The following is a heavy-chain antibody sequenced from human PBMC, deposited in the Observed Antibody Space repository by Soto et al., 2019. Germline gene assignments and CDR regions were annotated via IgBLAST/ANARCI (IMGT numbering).Heavy chain of an antibody. Sequence: EVQLVESGGGLVQPGGSLRLSCAASGFTFSGYSLNWVRQAPGKGLEWVSYISGTSSTIYYADSAEGRFTISRDNAKNSLYLQMNSLRAEDTAVYYCARDRAEDYWGQGTLVTVSS. J-gene: IGHJ4*02. V-gene: IGHV3-48*01. CDR2: ISGTSSTI. CDR3: ARDRAEDY. CDR1: GFTFSGYS.